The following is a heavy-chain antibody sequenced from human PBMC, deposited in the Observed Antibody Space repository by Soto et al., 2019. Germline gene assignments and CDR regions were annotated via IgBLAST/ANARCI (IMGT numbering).Heavy chain of an antibody. V-gene: IGHV4-30-2*01. CDR3: ARCCYYDSSGYYYPNWFDP. D-gene: IGHD3-22*01. CDR1: CGPISSGGYS. CDR2: IYHSGNT. J-gene: IGHJ5*02. Sequence: SETLSLTCAVSCGPISSGGYSWSWVRQPPGKGLEWIGYIYHSGNTYYNPSLKSRVTISVGRSKNQFSLKLSSVTAADTAVYYCARCCYYDSSGYYYPNWFDPWGQGTLVTVS.